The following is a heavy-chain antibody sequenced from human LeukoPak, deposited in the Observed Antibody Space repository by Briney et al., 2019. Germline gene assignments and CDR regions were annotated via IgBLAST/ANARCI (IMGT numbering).Heavy chain of an antibody. D-gene: IGHD4-11*01. Sequence: PSETLSLTCTVSGGSISSYYWSWIRQPPGRGLEWIGYIYYSGSTNYNPSLKSRVTISVDTSKNQFSLKLSSVTAADTAVYYCARYSNYKMFDYWGQGTLVTVSS. J-gene: IGHJ4*02. CDR3: ARYSNYKMFDY. V-gene: IGHV4-59*01. CDR1: GGSISSYY. CDR2: IYYSGST.